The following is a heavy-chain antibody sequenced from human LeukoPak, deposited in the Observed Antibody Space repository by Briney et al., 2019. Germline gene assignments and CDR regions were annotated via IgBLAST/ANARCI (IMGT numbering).Heavy chain of an antibody. CDR3: ARGGAPYCSSTSCYEDRFDP. V-gene: IGHV3-7*05. D-gene: IGHD2-2*01. CDR1: GFTFSNYW. CDR2: IKQDGSEK. Sequence: GGSLRLSCAASGFTFSNYWMSWVRQAPGKGLEWVANIKQDGSEKYYVDSVKGRFTISRDNAKNSLYLQMISLRAEDTAVCYCARGGAPYCSSTSCYEDRFDPWGQGTLVTVSS. J-gene: IGHJ5*02.